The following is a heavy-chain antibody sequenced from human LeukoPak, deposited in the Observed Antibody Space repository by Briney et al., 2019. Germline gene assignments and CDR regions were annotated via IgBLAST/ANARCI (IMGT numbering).Heavy chain of an antibody. CDR1: GFTFSSYS. Sequence: GSLRLSCAASGFTFSSYSMNWVHQAPGKGLEWVSSISSSSSYIYYADSVKGRFTISRDKAKNSLYLQMNSLRAEDTAIYYCARGRFGLSLDYWGQGTLVTVSS. CDR3: ARGRFGLSLDY. J-gene: IGHJ4*02. D-gene: IGHD3-16*01. V-gene: IGHV3-21*01. CDR2: ISSSSSYI.